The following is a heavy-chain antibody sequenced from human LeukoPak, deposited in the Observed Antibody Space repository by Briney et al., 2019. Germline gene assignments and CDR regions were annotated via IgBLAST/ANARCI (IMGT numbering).Heavy chain of an antibody. D-gene: IGHD3-10*01. Sequence: GASVKVSCKASGYTFTSYGISWVRQAPGRGLEWMGWISAYNGNTNYAQKLQGRVTMTTDTSTSTAYMELRSLRSDDTAVYYCARDPGGGYGSGSTPFDYWGQGTLVTVSS. CDR3: ARDPGGGYGSGSTPFDY. CDR2: ISAYNGNT. V-gene: IGHV1-18*01. J-gene: IGHJ4*02. CDR1: GYTFTSYG.